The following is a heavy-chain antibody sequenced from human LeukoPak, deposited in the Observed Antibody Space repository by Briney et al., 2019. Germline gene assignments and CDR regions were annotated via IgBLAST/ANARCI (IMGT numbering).Heavy chain of an antibody. J-gene: IGHJ4*02. V-gene: IGHV4-39*07. D-gene: IGHD2-21*01. CDR3: ARALGARWWWPRHAAFFDY. CDR2: INHSGST. Sequence: SETLSLTCTVSGGSISTDNCYWGWIRQPPGKGLEWIGEINHSGSTNYNPSLKSRVTISVDTSKNQFSLKLSSVTAADTAVYYCARALGARWWWPRHAAFFDYWGQGTLVTVSS. CDR1: GGSISTDNCY.